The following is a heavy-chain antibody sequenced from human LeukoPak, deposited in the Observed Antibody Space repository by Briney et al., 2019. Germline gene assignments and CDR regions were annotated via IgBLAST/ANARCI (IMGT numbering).Heavy chain of an antibody. J-gene: IGHJ4*02. Sequence: ASVKVSCKASGYTFTSYGISWVRQAPGQGLEWMGWISAYNGNTNYAQKLQGRVTMTTDTSTSTAYMELRSLRSDDTAVYYCAGGATYYYDSSGYYFDYWGQGTLVTVSS. CDR3: AGGATYYYDSSGYYFDY. V-gene: IGHV1-18*01. CDR2: ISAYNGNT. D-gene: IGHD3-22*01. CDR1: GYTFTSYG.